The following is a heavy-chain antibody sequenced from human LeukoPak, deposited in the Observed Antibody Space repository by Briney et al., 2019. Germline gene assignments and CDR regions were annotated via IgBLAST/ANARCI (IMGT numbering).Heavy chain of an antibody. CDR1: GGSISSYY. Sequence: SETLSLTCTVSGGSISSYYWSWIRQPPGKGLEWIGYIYYSGSTNYNPSLKSRVTISVDTSKNQFSLKLSSVTAADTAVYYCARLVGCSGGSCYGDETMFDPWGQGTLITVSS. D-gene: IGHD2-15*01. J-gene: IGHJ5*02. CDR2: IYYSGST. V-gene: IGHV4-59*08. CDR3: ARLVGCSGGSCYGDETMFDP.